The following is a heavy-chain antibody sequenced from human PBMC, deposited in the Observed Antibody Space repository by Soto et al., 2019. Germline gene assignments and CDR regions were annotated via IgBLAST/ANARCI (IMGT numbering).Heavy chain of an antibody. Sequence: PGESLKISCQGSGYSFANYWMAWVRQMPGKGLEWVGVIYPGDSDTRYSPSFRGQVTISADKSISHVYLQWSSLKASDTAMYYCARNRLRQYYDGMDVWGQGTTVTVYS. CDR2: IYPGDSDT. CDR1: GYSFANYW. V-gene: IGHV5-51*01. J-gene: IGHJ6*02. D-gene: IGHD3-16*01. CDR3: ARNRLRQYYDGMDV.